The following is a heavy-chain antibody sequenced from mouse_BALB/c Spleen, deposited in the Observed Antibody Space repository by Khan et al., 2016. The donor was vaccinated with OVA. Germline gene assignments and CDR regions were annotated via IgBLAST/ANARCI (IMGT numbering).Heavy chain of an antibody. Sequence: VELVESGGDLVKPGGSLKLSCAASGFTFSTYGMSWVRQTPDKRLEWVATISSGGTYTYYPDSVKGRFTISRDNAKNTLYLQMNSLRSEDTAMYYCTRHWVGVMDYWGQGTSVTVSS. CDR1: GFTFSTYG. CDR2: ISSGGTYT. V-gene: IGHV5-6*01. D-gene: IGHD1-1*01. J-gene: IGHJ4*01. CDR3: TRHWVGVMDY.